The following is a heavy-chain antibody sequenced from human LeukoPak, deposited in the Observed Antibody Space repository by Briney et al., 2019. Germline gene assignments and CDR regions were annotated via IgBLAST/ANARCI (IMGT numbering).Heavy chain of an antibody. Sequence: PGGSLRLSCAASGFTFSSYSMNWVRQAPGKGLEWVSYISSSSSTIYYADSVKGRFTISRDNAKNSLYLQMNSLRAEDTAVYYCARTVAAAGTVFEYWGQGTLVTVSS. V-gene: IGHV3-48*01. D-gene: IGHD6-13*01. J-gene: IGHJ4*02. CDR3: ARTVAAAGTVFEY. CDR2: ISSSSSTI. CDR1: GFTFSSYS.